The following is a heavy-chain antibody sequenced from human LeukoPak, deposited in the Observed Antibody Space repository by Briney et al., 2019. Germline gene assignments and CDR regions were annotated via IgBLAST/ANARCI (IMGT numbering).Heavy chain of an antibody. Sequence: SETLSLTCTVSDGSITNYYWTWIRQPPRKGLEWIGFISDSENTDYNPSLESRVTISLDTSKNQFSLKLTSVTAADTAVYYCARGYGYYYYMDVWGKGTTVTVSS. V-gene: IGHV4-59*01. CDR3: ARGYGYYYYMDV. D-gene: IGHD4-17*01. J-gene: IGHJ6*03. CDR2: ISDSENT. CDR1: DGSITNYY.